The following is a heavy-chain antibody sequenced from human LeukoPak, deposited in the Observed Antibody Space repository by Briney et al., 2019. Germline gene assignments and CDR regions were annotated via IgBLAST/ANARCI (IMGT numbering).Heavy chain of an antibody. CDR1: GFTFSSYA. J-gene: IGHJ4*02. V-gene: IGHV3-30*04. CDR2: ISYDGSNK. D-gene: IGHD6-19*01. Sequence: GGSLRLCCAASGFTFSSYAMHWVRQAAGKGLEWVAVISYDGSNKYYADSVKGRFTISRDNSKNTLYLQMNSLRAEDTAVYYCARGDALAGTFDYWGQGTLVTVSS. CDR3: ARGDALAGTFDY.